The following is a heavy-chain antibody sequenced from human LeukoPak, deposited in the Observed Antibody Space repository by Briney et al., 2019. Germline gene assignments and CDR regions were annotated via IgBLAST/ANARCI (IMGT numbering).Heavy chain of an antibody. CDR2: ISGYNGNT. CDR1: GYTFTNYD. Sequence: ASVKVSCKAAGYTFTNYDINWVRQAPGQWLEWVGWISGYNGNTKYAQKFQARVTLTTDTSTSTAYMELWSLRSDDTALYYCARGGWYYYDSNGYYLIDNWGQGTLVTVSS. D-gene: IGHD3-22*01. CDR3: ARGGWYYYDSNGYYLIDN. V-gene: IGHV1-18*01. J-gene: IGHJ4*02.